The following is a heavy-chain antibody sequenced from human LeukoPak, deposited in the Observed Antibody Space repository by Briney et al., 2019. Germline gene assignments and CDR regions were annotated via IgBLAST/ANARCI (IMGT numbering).Heavy chain of an antibody. V-gene: IGHV3-23*01. CDR2: ISGTGGSI. Sequence: GGSLRLSCAASGFTFSNYAMSWVRQAPGKGLEWVSGISGTGGSIHYADSVKGRFTISRDNSKNTLYLQMNSLRAEDTAIYYCAKAPSGSYYPGYFDYWGQGTLVTVSS. J-gene: IGHJ4*02. D-gene: IGHD1-26*01. CDR3: AKAPSGSYYPGYFDY. CDR1: GFTFSNYA.